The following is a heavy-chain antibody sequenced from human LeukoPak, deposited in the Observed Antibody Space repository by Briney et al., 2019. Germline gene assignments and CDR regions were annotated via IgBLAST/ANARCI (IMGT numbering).Heavy chain of an antibody. CDR3: ARDREVGATGYYFDY. Sequence: SETLSLTCTVSGGSISSGSYYWSWIRQPAGKGLEWIGRIYTSGSPTYNSSLKSRVTISLDTSKNHFSLRLSSVTAADTAVYYCARDREVGATGYYFDYWGQGTLVTVSS. V-gene: IGHV4-61*02. CDR2: IYTSGSP. D-gene: IGHD1-26*01. J-gene: IGHJ4*02. CDR1: GGSISSGSYY.